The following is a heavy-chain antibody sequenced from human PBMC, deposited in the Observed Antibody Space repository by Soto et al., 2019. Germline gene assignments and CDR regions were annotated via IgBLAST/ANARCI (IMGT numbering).Heavy chain of an antibody. D-gene: IGHD5-18*01. CDR1: GFTFSSYA. Sequence: QVQLVESGGGVVQPGRSLRLSCAASGFTFSSYAMHWVRQAPGKGLEWVAVISYDGSNKYYADSVKGRFTISRDNSKNTLYLQINSLRAEDTAVYYCARSIGGYSYGYILYYYYGMDVWGQGTTVTVSS. V-gene: IGHV3-30-3*01. CDR3: ARSIGGYSYGYILYYYYGMDV. CDR2: ISYDGSNK. J-gene: IGHJ6*02.